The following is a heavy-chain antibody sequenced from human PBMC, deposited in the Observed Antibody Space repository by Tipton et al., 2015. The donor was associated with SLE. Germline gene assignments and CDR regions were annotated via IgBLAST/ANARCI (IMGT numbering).Heavy chain of an antibody. CDR2: IVPFLGRP. CDR1: GGILRDYA. J-gene: IGHJ6*02. V-gene: IGHV1-69*01. CDR3: ARGRSSGYDYEDYYYYGMDV. D-gene: IGHD5-12*01. Sequence: QSGPEVKRPGSSVKVSCKASGGILRDYAISWVRQAPGQGLEWMGGIVPFLGRPNYAQKFQGRVTISADESSTTVYMELSSLRSDDTAVYYCARGRSSGYDYEDYYYYGMDVWGQGTTVTVSS.